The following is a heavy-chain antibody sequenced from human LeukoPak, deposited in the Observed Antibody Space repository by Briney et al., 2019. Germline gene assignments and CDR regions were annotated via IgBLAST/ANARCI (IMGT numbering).Heavy chain of an antibody. J-gene: IGHJ5*02. CDR3: AKGGPYSSSPFDP. CDR1: GFTVSSNY. CDR2: IYSGGST. V-gene: IGHV3-66*01. D-gene: IGHD6-13*01. Sequence: GGSLRLSCAASGFTVSSNYMSWVRQAPGKGLEWVSVIYSGGSTYYADSVKGRFTISRDNSKNTLYLQMNSLRAEDTAVYYCAKGGPYSSSPFDPWGQGTLVTVSS.